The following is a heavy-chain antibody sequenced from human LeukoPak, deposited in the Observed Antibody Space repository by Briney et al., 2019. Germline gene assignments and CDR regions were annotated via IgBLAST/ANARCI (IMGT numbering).Heavy chain of an antibody. V-gene: IGHV4-59*01. D-gene: IGHD3-10*01. Sequence: SEPLSLTCAVSGGSISTYYWSWIRQPPGKGLEWIGYIYYSGSTNYNPSLKSRVTISVDTPKNQFSLNLSSVTAADTAVYYCARESYYYGSGTYQYYFDSWGQGTLVTVSS. J-gene: IGHJ4*02. CDR2: IYYSGST. CDR1: GGSISTYY. CDR3: ARESYYYGSGTYQYYFDS.